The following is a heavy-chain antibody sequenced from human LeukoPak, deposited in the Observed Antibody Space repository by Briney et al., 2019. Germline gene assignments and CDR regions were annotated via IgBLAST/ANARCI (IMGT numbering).Heavy chain of an antibody. CDR2: IYYSGST. CDR1: GGSISSYY. Sequence: SETLSLTCTVSGGSISSYYWSWIRQPPGKGLEWIGYIYYSGSTNYNPSLKSRVAISVDTSKNQFSLKLSSVTAADPAVYYCARGGVFLWFGEPENWFDLWGQGTLVTVSS. CDR3: ARGGVFLWFGEPENWFDL. V-gene: IGHV4-59*01. J-gene: IGHJ5*02. D-gene: IGHD3-10*01.